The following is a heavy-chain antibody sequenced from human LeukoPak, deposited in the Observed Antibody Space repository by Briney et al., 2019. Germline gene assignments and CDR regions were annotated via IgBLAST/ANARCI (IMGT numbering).Heavy chain of an antibody. D-gene: IGHD3-3*01. CDR2: ISYDGSNK. Sequence: GGSLRLSCAASGFTFSSYAMHWVRQAPGKGLEWVAVISYDGSNKYYADSVKGRFTISRDNSKNTLYLQMNSLRVEDTAVYYCARETSPLILRFLEWDYWGQGTLVTVSS. V-gene: IGHV3-30*01. J-gene: IGHJ4*02. CDR3: ARETSPLILRFLEWDY. CDR1: GFTFSSYA.